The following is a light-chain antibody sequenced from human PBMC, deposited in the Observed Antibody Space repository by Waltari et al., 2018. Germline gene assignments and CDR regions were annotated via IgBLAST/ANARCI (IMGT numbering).Light chain of an antibody. Sequence: HRRPRGSPTTLIYEDNQRPSGVPDLFSGSIDSSANSPSLTISGLRNEDEADYYCKSYDISNLVVFGGGTKLTVL. CDR3: KSYDISNLVV. J-gene: IGLJ2*01. V-gene: IGLV6-57*01. CDR2: EDN.